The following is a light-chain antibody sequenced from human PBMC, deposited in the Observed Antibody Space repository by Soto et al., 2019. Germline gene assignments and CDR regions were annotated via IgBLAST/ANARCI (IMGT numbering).Light chain of an antibody. Sequence: DIQMTQSPSTLSASVGDRVTITCRASQSISDLLAWYQQKPGKAPKLLIYKASSVKSGVPSRFSGIGSGTAYTLTISSLQPDEFAAYYCQQYNGYWAFGQGTKVYIK. V-gene: IGKV1-5*03. CDR1: QSISDL. CDR2: KAS. J-gene: IGKJ1*01. CDR3: QQYNGYWA.